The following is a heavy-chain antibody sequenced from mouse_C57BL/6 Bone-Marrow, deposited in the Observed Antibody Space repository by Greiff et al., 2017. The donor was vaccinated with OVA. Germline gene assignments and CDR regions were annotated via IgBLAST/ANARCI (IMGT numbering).Heavy chain of an antibody. D-gene: IGHD2-5*01. Sequence: VQVVESGPGLVQPSQSLSITCTVSGFSLTSYGVHWVRQSPGKGLEWLGVIWSGGSTDYNAAFISRLSISKDNSKSQVFFKMNRMQADDTAIYYCAKSYYRNYVYCDVWGTGTTVTVSS. CDR3: AKSYYRNYVYCDV. J-gene: IGHJ1*03. V-gene: IGHV2-2*01. CDR1: GFSLTSYG. CDR2: IWSGGST.